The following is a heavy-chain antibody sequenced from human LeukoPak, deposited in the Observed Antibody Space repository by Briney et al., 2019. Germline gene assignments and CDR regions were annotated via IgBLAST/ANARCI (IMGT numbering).Heavy chain of an antibody. CDR1: GFIVSSNY. CDR3: AKGWVFDY. V-gene: IGHV3-53*01. D-gene: IGHD1-26*01. J-gene: IGHJ4*02. CDR2: VYISGTT. Sequence: GGSLRLSCAVSGFIVSSNYMSWVLQAPGKGLEWVSVVYISGTTYYADSVKGRFTISRDDSENTLYPQMNNLRAEDTAVYYCAKGWVFDYWGQGTLVTVSS.